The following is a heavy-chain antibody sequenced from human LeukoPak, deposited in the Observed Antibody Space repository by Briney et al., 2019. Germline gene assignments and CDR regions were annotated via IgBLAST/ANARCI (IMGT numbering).Heavy chain of an antibody. V-gene: IGHV3-20*04. CDR1: GYTFDDYG. J-gene: IGHJ4*02. CDR3: ARAHGYCSGGSCSRHYFDY. D-gene: IGHD2-15*01. Sequence: GGSLRLSCAASGYTFDDYGMGWVRQAPGKGLEWVSGINWNGGSTGYADSVKGRFTISRDNAKNSLYLQMNSLRAEDTASYYCARAHGYCSGGSCSRHYFDYWGQGTLVTVSS. CDR2: INWNGGST.